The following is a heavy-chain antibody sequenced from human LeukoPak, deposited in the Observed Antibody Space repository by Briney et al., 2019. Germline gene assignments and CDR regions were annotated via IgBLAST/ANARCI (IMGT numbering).Heavy chain of an antibody. J-gene: IGHJ4*02. CDR2: IYYSGST. D-gene: IGHD3-10*01. Sequence: SETLSLTCTVSGDSISSSSYYWGWIRQPPGKGLEWIGSIYYSGSTYYNPSLKSRVTISVDTSKNQFSLKLSSVTAADTAVYYCARTRYYYNSRSYGAPYYFDYWGQGTLVTVSS. CDR1: GDSISSSSYY. V-gene: IGHV4-39*01. CDR3: ARTRYYYNSRSYGAPYYFDY.